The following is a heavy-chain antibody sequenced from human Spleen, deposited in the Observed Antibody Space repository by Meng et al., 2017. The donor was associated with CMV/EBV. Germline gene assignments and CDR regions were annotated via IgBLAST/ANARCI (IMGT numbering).Heavy chain of an antibody. CDR1: GGSISSYY. V-gene: IGHV4-59*12. CDR3: ARVAWRGGFDP. CDR2: GYYTGDT. J-gene: IGHJ5*02. Sequence: SETLSLTCTVSGGSISSYYWSWIRQPPGKGLEWIGSGYYTGDTYYNPSLKSRVTLSIDTSKNQCSLNLNSVTAADTAIYSCARVAWRGGFDPWGPGTPVTVSS. D-gene: IGHD5-12*01.